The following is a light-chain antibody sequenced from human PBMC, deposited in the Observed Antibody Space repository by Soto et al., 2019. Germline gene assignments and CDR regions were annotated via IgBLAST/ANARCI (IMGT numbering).Light chain of an antibody. J-gene: IGKJ1*01. V-gene: IGKV3-20*01. CDR1: QSVSSSY. CDR2: GAS. CDR3: QQYGSSPT. Sequence: EIVLTQSPGTLSLSPGETATLSCRASQSVSSSYLAWYQQKPGQAPRLLLYGASSRATGIPDRFSGSGSGTDFTLTINRLEPEDFVVYYCQQYGSSPTFGQGTKVDIK.